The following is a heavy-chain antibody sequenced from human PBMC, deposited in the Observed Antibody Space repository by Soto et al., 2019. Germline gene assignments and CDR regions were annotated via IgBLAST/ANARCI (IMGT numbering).Heavy chain of an antibody. Sequence: QVQLVESGGGVVQPGRSLRLSCAASGFTFSSYGMHWVRQAPGKGLEWVAVIWYDGSNKYYADSVKGQFTISRDNSKNTLYLQMNSLRAEDTAVYYCARGSAATYYYDSSGYYYWGQGTLVTVSS. CDR1: GFTFSSYG. CDR2: IWYDGSNK. CDR3: ARGSAATYYYDSSGYYY. D-gene: IGHD3-22*01. J-gene: IGHJ4*02. V-gene: IGHV3-33*01.